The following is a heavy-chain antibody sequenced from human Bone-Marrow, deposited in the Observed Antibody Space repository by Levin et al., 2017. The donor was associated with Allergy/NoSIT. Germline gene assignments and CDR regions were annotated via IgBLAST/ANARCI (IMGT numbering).Heavy chain of an antibody. D-gene: IGHD3-10*01. CDR3: ARFPAGSGSYYGDY. V-gene: IGHV4-30-4*01. CDR2: IYYSGST. CDR1: GGSISSGDYY. Sequence: SQTLSLTCTVSGGSISSGDYYWSWIRQPPGKGLEWIGYIYYSGSTYYNPSLKSRVTISVDTSKNQFSLKLSSVTAADTAVYYCARFPAGSGSYYGDYWGQGTLVTVSS. J-gene: IGHJ4*02.